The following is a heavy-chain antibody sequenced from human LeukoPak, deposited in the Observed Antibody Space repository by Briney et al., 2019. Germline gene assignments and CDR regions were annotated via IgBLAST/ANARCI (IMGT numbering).Heavy chain of an antibody. CDR1: GGSISSYY. CDR2: IYTSGST. J-gene: IGHJ3*02. V-gene: IGHV4-4*07. Sequence: PSETLSLTCTVSGGSISSYYWSWIRQPAGKGLEWIGRIYTSGSTNYNPSLKSRVTMSVDTSKNQFSLKLSSVTAADTAVYYCARAWYYDILTGRIRNDAFDIWGQGTMVTVSS. CDR3: ARAWYYDILTGRIRNDAFDI. D-gene: IGHD3-9*01.